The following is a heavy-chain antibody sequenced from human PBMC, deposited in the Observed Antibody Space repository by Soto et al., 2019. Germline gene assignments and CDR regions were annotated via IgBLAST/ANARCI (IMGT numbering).Heavy chain of an antibody. Sequence: QVQLVESGGGVVQPGRSLRLSCAASGFTFSSYGMHWVRQAPGKGLEWVAVIWYDGSNKYYADSVKGRFTISRDNSKNTLYLQMNSLRAEDTAVYYCARDFTMVRGVIPADAFDIWGQGTMVTVSS. CDR3: ARDFTMVRGVIPADAFDI. V-gene: IGHV3-33*01. D-gene: IGHD3-10*01. CDR2: IWYDGSNK. CDR1: GFTFSSYG. J-gene: IGHJ3*02.